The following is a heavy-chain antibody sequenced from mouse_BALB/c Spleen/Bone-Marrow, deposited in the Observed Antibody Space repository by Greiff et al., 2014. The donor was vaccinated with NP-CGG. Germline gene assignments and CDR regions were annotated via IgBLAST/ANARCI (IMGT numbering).Heavy chain of an antibody. CDR2: INPYYDGT. CDR3: ARGNYYDYDYFDY. CDR1: GYTFTSYV. J-gene: IGHJ2*01. V-gene: IGHV1-14*01. Sequence: EVQLQQSGPELVKPGASVKMSCKASGYTFTSYVMHWVKQKPGQGLEWIGYINPYYDGTTYNEKFKGKATLTSDKSSSTAYMELSSLTSEDSAVYYCARGNYYDYDYFDYWGQGTTLTASS. D-gene: IGHD2-4*01.